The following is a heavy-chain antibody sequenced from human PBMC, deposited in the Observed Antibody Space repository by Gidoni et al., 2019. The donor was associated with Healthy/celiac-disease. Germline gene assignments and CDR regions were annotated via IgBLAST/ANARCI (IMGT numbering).Heavy chain of an antibody. V-gene: IGHV3-9*01. J-gene: IGHJ4*02. CDR2: ISWNSGSI. CDR3: AKASASRLSDGNDFDY. D-gene: IGHD2-2*01. CDR1: GFTFDDYA. Sequence: EVQLVESGGGLVQPGRSLRLSCAASGFTFDDYAMHWVRQAPGKGLEWVSGISWNSGSIGYADSVKGRFTISRDNAKNSLYLQMNSLRAEDTALYYCAKASASRLSDGNDFDYWGQGTLVTVSS.